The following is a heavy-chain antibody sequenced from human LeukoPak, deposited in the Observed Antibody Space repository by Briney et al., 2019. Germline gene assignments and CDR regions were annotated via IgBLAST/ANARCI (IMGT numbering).Heavy chain of an antibody. Sequence: GASVKVSFEASGYTFTVYYIHWVRQAPGQGLERKGWIYRRSGGTDYAQRFQGRVTMTRDTSISTAYMELSRLRSDDAAMYYCVGVTYSDYDDFDYWGQGTVVTVSS. V-gene: IGHV1-2*02. D-gene: IGHD5-12*01. CDR3: VGVTYSDYDDFDY. CDR2: IYRRSGGT. CDR1: GYTFTVYY. J-gene: IGHJ4*02.